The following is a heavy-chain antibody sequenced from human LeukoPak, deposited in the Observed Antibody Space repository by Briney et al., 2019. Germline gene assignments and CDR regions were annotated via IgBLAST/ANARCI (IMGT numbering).Heavy chain of an antibody. CDR3: ARDGIGSGWYYFDY. CDR1: GGSISSYY. V-gene: IGHV4-59*01. J-gene: IGHJ4*02. Sequence: SETLSLTCTVSGGSISSYYWSWIRQPPGKGLEWIGYIYYSGSTNYNPSLKSRVTISVDTSKNQFCLKLSSVTAADTAVYYCARDGIGSGWYYFDYWGQGTLVTVSS. D-gene: IGHD6-19*01. CDR2: IYYSGST.